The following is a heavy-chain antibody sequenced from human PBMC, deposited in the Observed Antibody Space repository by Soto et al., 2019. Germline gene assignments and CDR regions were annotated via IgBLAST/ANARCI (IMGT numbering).Heavy chain of an antibody. CDR3: ARLAYSGYLQT. V-gene: IGHV4-39*02. CDR2: IYYSGAT. CDR1: GDSISTRSYY. D-gene: IGHD1-26*01. J-gene: IGHJ1*01. Sequence: PSETLSLTCGVSGDSISTRSYYWCWIRQPPGKGLEWIASIYYSGATYNHPSLQSRVTISVDTSNNRFSLALSSLTAADTAVYFCARLAYSGYLQTWGQGSLVTVS.